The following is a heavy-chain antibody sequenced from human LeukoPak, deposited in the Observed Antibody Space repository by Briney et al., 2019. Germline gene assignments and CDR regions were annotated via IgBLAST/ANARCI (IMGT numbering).Heavy chain of an antibody. CDR2: INHSGST. D-gene: IGHD6-19*01. J-gene: IGHJ4*02. V-gene: IGHV4-34*01. CDR3: ARGGGSGWLSRVWYFGY. CDR1: GGSFSGYY. Sequence: NSSETLSLTCAVYGGSFSGYYWSWIRQPPGKGLEWIGEINHSGSTNYNPSLKSRVTISVDTSKNQFSLKLSSVTAADTAVYYCARGGGSGWLSRVWYFGYWGQGTLVTVSS.